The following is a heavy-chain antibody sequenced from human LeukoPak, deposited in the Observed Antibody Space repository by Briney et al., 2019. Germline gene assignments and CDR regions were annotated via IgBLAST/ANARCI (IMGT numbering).Heavy chain of an antibody. CDR3: AAAEYCSSTSCYHYYYYGMDV. CDR1: GFTFTSSA. V-gene: IGHV1-58*02. CDR2: IVVGSGNT. Sequence: SVKVSCKASGFTFTSSAMQWVRQARGQRLEWIGWIVVGSGNTNYAQKFQERVTITRDMSTSTAYMELSSLRSEDTAMYYCAAAEYCSSTSCYHYYYYGMDVWGQGTTVTVSS. J-gene: IGHJ6*02. D-gene: IGHD2-2*01.